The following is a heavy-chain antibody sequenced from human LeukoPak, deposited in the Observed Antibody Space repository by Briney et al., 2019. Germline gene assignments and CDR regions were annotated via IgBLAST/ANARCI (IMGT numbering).Heavy chain of an antibody. V-gene: IGHV3-48*03. D-gene: IGHD5-12*01. J-gene: IGHJ3*02. CDR3: ARYHVDAPRVSAFDI. CDR2: ISSRGTTI. Sequence: GGSLRLSCEASEFSINTYEMNWVRQAPGKGLEWVSYISSRGTTIYYADSVKGRFTISRDDARNSLYLQMNSLRVEDTAIYYCARYHVDAPRVSAFDIWGQGSMVTVSP. CDR1: EFSINTYE.